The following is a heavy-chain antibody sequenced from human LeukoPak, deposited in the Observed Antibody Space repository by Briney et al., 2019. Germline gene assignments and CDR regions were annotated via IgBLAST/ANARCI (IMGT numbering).Heavy chain of an antibody. Sequence: SETLSLTCTVSGGSISSGGYYWSWIRQHPGKGLEWIGYIYYSGSTYYNPSLKSRVTISVDTSKNQFSLKLSSVTAADTAVYYGARGRRWFGQNWGQGTLVTVSS. D-gene: IGHD3-10*01. CDR1: GGSISSGGYY. V-gene: IGHV4-31*03. CDR3: ARGRRWFGQN. CDR2: IYYSGST. J-gene: IGHJ4*02.